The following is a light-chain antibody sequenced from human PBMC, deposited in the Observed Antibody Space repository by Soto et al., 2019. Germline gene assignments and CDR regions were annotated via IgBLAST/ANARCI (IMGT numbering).Light chain of an antibody. V-gene: IGKV3-20*01. CDR2: GAS. J-gene: IGKJ1*01. Sequence: EIMLTQSPATLSLTPGERATLSCMASQSVSSSYWAWYQHKPAQAPRLRIYGASSSATGMPDRFSGSGSGTDFTLTISRLEPADFAVYYCHQYGSSPWTFGQGTMA. CDR1: QSVSSSY. CDR3: HQYGSSPWT.